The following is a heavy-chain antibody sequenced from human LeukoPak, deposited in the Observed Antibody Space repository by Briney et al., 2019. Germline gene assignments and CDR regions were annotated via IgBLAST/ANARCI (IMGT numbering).Heavy chain of an antibody. CDR2: IYPGDSDT. V-gene: IGHV5-51*01. Sequence: GIIYPGDSDTRYSPSFQGQFTISADKSISTAYLQWSSLKASDTAMYYCARIETGTNFDYWGQGTLATVSS. D-gene: IGHD1-1*01. CDR3: ARIETGTNFDY. J-gene: IGHJ4*02.